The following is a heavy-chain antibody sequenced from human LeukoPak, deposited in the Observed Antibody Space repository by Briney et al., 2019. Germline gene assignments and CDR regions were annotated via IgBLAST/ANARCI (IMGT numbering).Heavy chain of an antibody. CDR2: LLCCGSNE. J-gene: IGHJ4*02. V-gene: IGHV3-30*02. CDR3: AREGYVNGVVDY. Sequence: GGSESLLCGACRYIYRRYDIQCVRLVPEEGLEGGTYLLCCGSNEKYAESLKGRFTISRDNSKDTLYLQINTLRVDDSAVYYCAREGYVNGVVDYWGQGTLVTVSS. D-gene: IGHD2-15*01. CDR1: RYIYRRYD.